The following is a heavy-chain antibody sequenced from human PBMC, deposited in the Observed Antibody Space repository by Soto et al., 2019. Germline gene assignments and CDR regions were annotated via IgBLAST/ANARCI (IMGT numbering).Heavy chain of an antibody. D-gene: IGHD3-10*01. CDR2: IYYSGGT. CDR1: GGSISSYY. CDR3: ATVPRPGYFYYMDV. V-gene: IGHV4-59*01. Sequence: SETLSLTCTVSGGSISSYYWSWIRQPPGKGLEWIGYIYYSGGTNYNPSLKSRVTISVDTSKNHFSLNLSSVTAADTAVYYCATVPRPGYFYYMDVWGKGTTVTVSS. J-gene: IGHJ6*03.